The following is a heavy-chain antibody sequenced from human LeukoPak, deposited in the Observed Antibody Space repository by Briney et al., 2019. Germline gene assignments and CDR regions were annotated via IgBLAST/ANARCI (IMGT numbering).Heavy chain of an antibody. J-gene: IGHJ3*02. CDR1: GGTFSSYA. V-gene: IGHV1-69*13. Sequence: GASVKVSCKASGGTFSSYAISWVRQAPGRGLEWMGGIIPIFGTANYAQKFQGRVTITADESTSTAYMELSSLRSEDTAVYYCARVIGGTGAFDIWAKGQWSPSLQ. CDR3: ARVIGGTGAFDI. CDR2: IIPIFGTA. D-gene: IGHD1-14*01.